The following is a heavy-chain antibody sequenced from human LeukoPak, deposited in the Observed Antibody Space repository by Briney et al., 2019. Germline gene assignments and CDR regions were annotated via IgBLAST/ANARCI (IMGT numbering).Heavy chain of an antibody. CDR2: IHYSGST. D-gene: IGHD4-17*01. Sequence: SETLSLTCTVSGGSISSSSYYWGWIRQPPGKGLEWIGSIHYSGSTNYNPSLKSRVTISVDTSKNQFSLKLSSLTAADTAVYYCAREFDYEGVDPWGQGTLVTVSS. CDR3: AREFDYEGVDP. CDR1: GGSISSSSYY. V-gene: IGHV4-39*07. J-gene: IGHJ5*02.